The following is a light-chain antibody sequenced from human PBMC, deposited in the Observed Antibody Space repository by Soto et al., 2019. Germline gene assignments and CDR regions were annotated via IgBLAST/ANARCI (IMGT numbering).Light chain of an antibody. J-gene: IGKJ1*01. CDR3: QQSYGSLTWT. Sequence: QMTQYPSSLSASIGDRVVITCRASQSIGSYLHWYQQKPGKAPKLLIYAASALQSGVPSRFSGSGSGADFTLTISSLQPEDVATYYCQQSYGSLTWTFGQGTKVEI. CDR2: AAS. V-gene: IGKV1-39*01. CDR1: QSIGSY.